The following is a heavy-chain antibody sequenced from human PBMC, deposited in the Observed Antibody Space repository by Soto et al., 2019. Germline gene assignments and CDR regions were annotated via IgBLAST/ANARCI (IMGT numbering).Heavy chain of an antibody. CDR2: ISGSGGSA. V-gene: IGHV3-23*01. Sequence: GGPRILCGATSGGTCGDYAVHWVRQAPGKGLEGVSVISGSGGSAYYADSVPGRFTISRDNSKNTLYLQMNSLRAEDTAIYYCVREGSGWYCSGCFDFWGRRTMVTVSS. CDR3: VREGSGWYCSGCFDF. CDR1: GGTCGDYA. J-gene: IGHJ3*01. D-gene: IGHD6-19*01.